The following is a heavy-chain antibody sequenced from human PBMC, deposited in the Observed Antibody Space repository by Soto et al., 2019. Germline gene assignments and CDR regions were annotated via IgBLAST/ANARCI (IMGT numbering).Heavy chain of an antibody. V-gene: IGHV4-4*02. CDR3: ARDIALAGSRYVDY. CDR2: ISHSGST. CDR1: GGSISDRNW. D-gene: IGHD6-19*01. Sequence: SETLSLTCAVSGGSISDRNWWSWVRQPPGKGLEWVGEISHSGSTNYNPSLQGRVTISLDNPKNTLYLQINSLRVEDTAVYYCARDIALAGSRYVDYWGRGTLVTVSS. J-gene: IGHJ4*02.